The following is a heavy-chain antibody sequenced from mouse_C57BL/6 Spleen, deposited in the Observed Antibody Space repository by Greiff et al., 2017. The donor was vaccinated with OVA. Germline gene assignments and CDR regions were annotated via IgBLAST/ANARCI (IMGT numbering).Heavy chain of an antibody. D-gene: IGHD2-4*01. J-gene: IGHJ4*01. CDR3: ARTRDYGYYARDY. Sequence: EVMLVESGGGLVKPGGSLKLSCAASGFTFSDYGMHWVRQAPEKGLEWVAYISSGSSTIYYADTVKGRFTISRDNAKNTLFLQMTSLRSEDTAMYYCARTRDYGYYARDYWGQGTSVTVSS. V-gene: IGHV5-17*01. CDR1: GFTFSDYG. CDR2: ISSGSSTI.